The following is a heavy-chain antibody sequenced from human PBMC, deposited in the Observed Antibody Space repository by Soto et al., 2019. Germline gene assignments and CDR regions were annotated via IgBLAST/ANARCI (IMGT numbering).Heavy chain of an antibody. CDR1: GFTFSSYG. V-gene: IGHV3-33*01. Sequence: QVQLVESGGGVVQPGMSLRLSCAASGFTFSSYGMHWVRQAPGKGLEWVADIRYDGSNKYYVDSVKGRFTITRDNSKNTLYLQMKSLRAEDTAVYYCARDRARLSGSYGPFDYWGEGMLVTVSS. CDR3: ARDRARLSGSYGPFDY. J-gene: IGHJ4*02. CDR2: IRYDGSNK. D-gene: IGHD1-26*01.